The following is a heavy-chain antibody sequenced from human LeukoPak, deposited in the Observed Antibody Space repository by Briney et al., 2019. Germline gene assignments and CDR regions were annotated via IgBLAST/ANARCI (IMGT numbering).Heavy chain of an antibody. J-gene: IGHJ1*01. Sequence: PGGSLRLSCAASGFTFSSYGMHWVRQAPGKGLEWVAFIRYDGSNKYYADSVKGRFTISRDNSKNTLYLQMNSLRAEDTAVYYCAKDLSDIVVVVAVLIPPLYFQHWGQGTLVTVSS. V-gene: IGHV3-30*02. CDR3: AKDLSDIVVVVAVLIPPLYFQH. CDR1: GFTFSSYG. CDR2: IRYDGSNK. D-gene: IGHD2-15*01.